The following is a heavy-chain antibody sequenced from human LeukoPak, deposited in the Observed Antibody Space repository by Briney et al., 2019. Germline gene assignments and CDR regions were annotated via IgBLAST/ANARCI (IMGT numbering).Heavy chain of an antibody. Sequence: SETLSLTCTVSGYSISSGYYWGWIRQPPGKGLEWIGSIYHSGSTYYNPSLKSRVTISVDTSKNQFSLKLSSVTAADTAVYYCASGPVLYYYGSGSYYPPLFDYWGQGTLVTVSS. V-gene: IGHV4-38-2*02. CDR1: GYSISSGYY. CDR2: IYHSGST. J-gene: IGHJ4*02. D-gene: IGHD3-10*01. CDR3: ASGPVLYYYGSGSYYPPLFDY.